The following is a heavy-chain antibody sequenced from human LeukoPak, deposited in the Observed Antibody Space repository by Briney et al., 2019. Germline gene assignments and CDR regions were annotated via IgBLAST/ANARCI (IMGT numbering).Heavy chain of an antibody. J-gene: IGHJ4*02. CDR1: GFTFSNAW. Sequence: GGSLRLSCAASGFTFSNAWMSWVRQAPGKGLEWVGRIKSKTDGGATDYVAPVKGRFTISRDDSRDTLYLQMSSLKAEDTAVYFCATERGRASWYEYNFDNWGQGTLVTVAS. V-gene: IGHV3-15*01. D-gene: IGHD6-13*01. CDR3: ATERGRASWYEYNFDN. CDR2: IKSKTDGGAT.